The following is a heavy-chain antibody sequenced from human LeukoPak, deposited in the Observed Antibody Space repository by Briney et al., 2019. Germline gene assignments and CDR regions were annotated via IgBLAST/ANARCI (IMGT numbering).Heavy chain of an antibody. CDR3: ATDRSKGPAAYYFDN. CDR2: ISYEGSIK. J-gene: IGHJ4*02. Sequence: PGGSLRLSCAASGFXFSSHGMHWVRQAPGKGLEWVAVISYEGSIKYYADSVKGRFTISRDDPKNTLYLQMNSLRPEDTAVYFCATDRSKGPAAYYFDNWGQGTLVTVSS. CDR1: GFXFSSHG. V-gene: IGHV3-30*03. D-gene: IGHD2-2*01.